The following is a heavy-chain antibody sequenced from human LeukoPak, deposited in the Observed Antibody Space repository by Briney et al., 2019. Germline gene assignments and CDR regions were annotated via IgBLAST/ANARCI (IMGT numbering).Heavy chain of an antibody. CDR1: GFTLSRYW. V-gene: IGHV3-7*03. J-gene: IGHJ3*01. CDR3: ATAHLVATWGAFDV. CDR2: IKQDGSEV. D-gene: IGHD5-12*01. Sequence: PGGSLRLSCAGPGFTLSRYWMTWVRQAPGKGLECVAHIKQDGSEVYYVDSVKGRFTISRDAKDSAKNSLYLQMNSLRTEDTAIYYCATAHLVATWGAFDVWGQGTMVTVSS.